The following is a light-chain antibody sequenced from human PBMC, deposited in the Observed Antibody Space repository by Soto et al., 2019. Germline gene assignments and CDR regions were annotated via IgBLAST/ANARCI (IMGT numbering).Light chain of an antibody. CDR3: QKRSNWPIN. J-gene: IGKJ5*01. CDR1: RSVSSY. V-gene: IGKV3-11*01. Sequence: ETLLTQSPATTYLSSLDSSTLSCRATRSVSSYLAWYQQKPGQASRLLIYDASSRPTDIPARFSGSGSGTDFTLTISSLEPEDFALYYCQKRSNWPINCGKGPRLEIK. CDR2: DAS.